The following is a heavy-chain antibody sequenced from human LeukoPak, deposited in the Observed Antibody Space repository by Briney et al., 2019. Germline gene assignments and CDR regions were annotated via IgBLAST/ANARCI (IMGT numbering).Heavy chain of an antibody. J-gene: IGHJ5*02. Sequence: NPSETLSLTCTVSGGSISSYYWSWIRQPPGKGLEWIGYIYYSGSTNYNPSLKSRVTISVDTSKNQFSLKLSSVTAADTAVYYCAESSGDNWFDPWGQGTLVTVSS. D-gene: IGHD2-15*01. V-gene: IGHV4-59*01. CDR2: IYYSGST. CDR1: GGSISSYY. CDR3: AESSGDNWFDP.